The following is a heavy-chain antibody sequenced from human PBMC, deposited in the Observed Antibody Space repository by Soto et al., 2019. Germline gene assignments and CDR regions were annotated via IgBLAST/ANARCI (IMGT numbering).Heavy chain of an antibody. D-gene: IGHD1-26*01. CDR2: MYYSGIT. Sequence: SETLSLTCTVSGAPASSETHFWTWIRQPPGKGLEWIGYMYYSGITNSNPALKSRVTLSVDRSRNQFSLSLNSVTAADTAVYYCAREDMSGTYYFDYWGPGIQVTVSS. V-gene: IGHV4-61*01. CDR1: GAPASSETHF. CDR3: AREDMSGTYYFDY. J-gene: IGHJ4*02.